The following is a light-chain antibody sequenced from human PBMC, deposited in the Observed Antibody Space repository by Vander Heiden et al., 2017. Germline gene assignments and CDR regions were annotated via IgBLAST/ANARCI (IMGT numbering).Light chain of an antibody. CDR3: GSYAGSNIWV. CDR2: EVT. CDR1: SSDVGGYNF. J-gene: IGLJ3*02. Sequence: QSALTQPPSASGSPGQSVSFSCAGTSSDVGGYNFVSWYQQYPGKVPKLLIYEVTKRPSGVADRFSGSKSGNTASLTVSGLQAEDEADYYCGSYAGSNIWVFGGRTKLTVL. V-gene: IGLV2-8*01.